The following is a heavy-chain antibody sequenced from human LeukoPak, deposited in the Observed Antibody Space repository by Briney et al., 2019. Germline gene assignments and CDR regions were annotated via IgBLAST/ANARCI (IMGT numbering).Heavy chain of an antibody. Sequence: GGSLRLSCAASGFTFSSYAMSWVRQAPGKGLEWVSAISGSGGSTYYADSVKGRFTISRDNSKNTLYLQMNSLRAEDTAVYYCAKSVLLWFGELLPYYFDYWGQGTLVTVSS. CDR3: AKSVLLWFGELLPYYFDY. J-gene: IGHJ4*02. V-gene: IGHV3-23*01. CDR1: GFTFSSYA. CDR2: ISGSGGST. D-gene: IGHD3-10*01.